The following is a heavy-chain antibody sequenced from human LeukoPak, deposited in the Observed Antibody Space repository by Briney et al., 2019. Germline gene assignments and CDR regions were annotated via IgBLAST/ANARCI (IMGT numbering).Heavy chain of an antibody. J-gene: IGHJ5*02. CDR1: GGSISSHY. V-gene: IGHV4-59*11. D-gene: IGHD2-2*02. Sequence: SETLSLTCTVSGGSISSHYWSWIRQPPGKGLEWIGYIYYSGSTNYNPSLKSRVTISVDTSKNQFSLKLSSVTAADTAVYYCAREHRDIVVVPAAIPWFDPWGQGTLVNVSS. CDR3: AREHRDIVVVPAAIPWFDP. CDR2: IYYSGST.